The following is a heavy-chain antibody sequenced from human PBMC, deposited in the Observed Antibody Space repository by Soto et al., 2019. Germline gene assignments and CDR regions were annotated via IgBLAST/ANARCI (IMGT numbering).Heavy chain of an antibody. Sequence: GGSLRLSCTASGFTLSSYPMSWVRQTPGKGLQWVASVSVDPGNTYYADSVKGRFTISRDNSIYTLYLQMNNVTAEDTAIYYCVKDGIRGIHIDKWGQGTLVTAPQ. V-gene: IGHV3-23*01. CDR2: VSVDPGNT. J-gene: IGHJ4*02. CDR1: GFTLSSYP. CDR3: VKDGIRGIHIDK.